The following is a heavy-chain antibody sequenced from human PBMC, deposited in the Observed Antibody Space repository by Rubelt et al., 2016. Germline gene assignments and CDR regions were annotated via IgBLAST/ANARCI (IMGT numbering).Heavy chain of an antibody. CDR1: GFTFSSEW. Sequence: EVQLVESGGGLVQPGGSLRLSCAASGFTFSSEWMTWVRQAPGKGLEWVANIKPDGSKSFYVDSVKGRFTISRDKAKNTLYLQMNSLRAEDTAVYYCASDGYSWDYWGQGSLVTVSS. D-gene: IGHD5-24*01. CDR2: IKPDGSKS. J-gene: IGHJ4*02. V-gene: IGHV3-7*04. CDR3: ASDGYSWDY.